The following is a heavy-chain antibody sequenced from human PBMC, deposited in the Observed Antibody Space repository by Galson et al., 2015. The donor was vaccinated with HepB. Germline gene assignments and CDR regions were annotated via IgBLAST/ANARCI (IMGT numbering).Heavy chain of an antibody. J-gene: IGHJ4*02. CDR3: TRGTNGNYGLFDY. D-gene: IGHD3-16*01. Sequence: LRLSCADSGFTLSTYWMHWVRQAPGEGLVWVSRISPDGSTTTYADSVKGRFTISRDNAKNTAYLQMNSLRADDTAVYYCTRGTNGNYGLFDYWGQGTLVTVSS. CDR2: ISPDGSTT. V-gene: IGHV3-74*01. CDR1: GFTLSTYW.